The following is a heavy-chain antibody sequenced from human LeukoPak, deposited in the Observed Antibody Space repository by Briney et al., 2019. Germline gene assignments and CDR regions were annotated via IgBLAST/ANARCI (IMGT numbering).Heavy chain of an antibody. D-gene: IGHD2-15*01. V-gene: IGHV1-69*04. CDR1: GGTFSSYA. J-gene: IGHJ6*02. CDR3: ASQLTPLSGMDV. CDR2: LIPLFGIT. Sequence: PVKVSCKASGGTFSSYAFNWVRQAPGQGLEWVGRLIPLFGITNYAQKFEGRVTITADKATSTAYMELSSLRSEDTAVYFCASQLTPLSGMDVWGQGTTVTVSS.